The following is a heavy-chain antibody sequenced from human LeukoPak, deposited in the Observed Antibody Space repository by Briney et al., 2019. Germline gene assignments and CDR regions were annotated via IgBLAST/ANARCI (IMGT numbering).Heavy chain of an antibody. CDR3: AKGGGSSELGPPRGFDP. CDR2: ISSDGNNT. CDR1: GFTFSSNW. D-gene: IGHD6-6*01. Sequence: PGGSLRLSCAASGFTFSSNWMHWVRQAPGKGLVWVSRISSDGNNTNYADSVKGRFTISRDNSKNTLYLQMNSLRAEDTAVYYCAKGGGSSELGPPRGFDPWGQGTLVTVSS. V-gene: IGHV3-74*01. J-gene: IGHJ5*02.